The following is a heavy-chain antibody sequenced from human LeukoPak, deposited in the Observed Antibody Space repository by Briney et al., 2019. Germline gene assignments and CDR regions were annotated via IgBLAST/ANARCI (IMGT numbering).Heavy chain of an antibody. Sequence: SETLSLTCTVSGGSISSYYWSWIRQPPGKGLEWIGEINHSGSTNYNPSLKSRVTISVDTSKNQFSLKLSSVTAADTAVYYCARGEMGATVDYWGQGTLVTVSS. CDR2: INHSGST. J-gene: IGHJ4*02. CDR1: GGSISSYY. V-gene: IGHV4-34*01. D-gene: IGHD1-26*01. CDR3: ARGEMGATVDY.